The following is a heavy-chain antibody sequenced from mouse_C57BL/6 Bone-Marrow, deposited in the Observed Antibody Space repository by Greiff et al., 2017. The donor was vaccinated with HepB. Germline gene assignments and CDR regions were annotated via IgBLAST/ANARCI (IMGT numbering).Heavy chain of an antibody. Sequence: VQLQQSGAELARPGASVKLSCKASGYTFTSYGISWVKQRTGQGLEWIGEIYPRSGNTYYNEKFKGKATLTADKSSSTAYMELRSLTSEDSAVYFCAASRREFYYYDYYFDYWGQGTTLTVSS. D-gene: IGHD1-1*01. CDR1: GYTFTSYG. J-gene: IGHJ2*01. CDR2: IYPRSGNT. V-gene: IGHV1-81*01. CDR3: AASRREFYYYDYYFDY.